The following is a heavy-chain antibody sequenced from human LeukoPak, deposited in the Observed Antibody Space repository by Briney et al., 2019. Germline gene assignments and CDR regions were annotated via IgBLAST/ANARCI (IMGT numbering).Heavy chain of an antibody. J-gene: IGHJ6*03. Sequence: GGSLRLSCVGSTFTFSDYGMHWVRQAPGKGLEWVAFIRNDGAKTYYADSAKGRFIISRDNSRNTMYLQVNSLTAEDTAVFYCARDGVILAPGVYWYMDVWGRGTTVTVSS. CDR2: IRNDGAKT. CDR3: ARDGVILAPGVYWYMDV. V-gene: IGHV3-30*02. D-gene: IGHD3-16*02. CDR1: TFTFSDYG.